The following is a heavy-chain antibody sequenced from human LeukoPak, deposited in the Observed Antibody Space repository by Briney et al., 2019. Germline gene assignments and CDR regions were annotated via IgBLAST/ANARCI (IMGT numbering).Heavy chain of an antibody. V-gene: IGHV3-23*01. J-gene: IGHJ4*02. CDR3: ARDSNWNNGGFDY. Sequence: PGGSLRLSCGASGFIFSNYAMSWVRQAPGKGLEWVSTSSGNGGTTYYEPSVKGRFTISRDNVKNTLHLQMSSLRAEDTAIYYCARDSNWNNGGFDYWGQGTLVTVSA. CDR2: SSGNGGTT. D-gene: IGHD1/OR15-1a*01. CDR1: GFIFSNYA.